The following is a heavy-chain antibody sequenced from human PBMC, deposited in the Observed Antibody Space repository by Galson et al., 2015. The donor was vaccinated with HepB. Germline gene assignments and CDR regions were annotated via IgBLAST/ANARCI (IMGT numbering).Heavy chain of an antibody. CDR2: INAGNGNT. Sequence: SVKVSCKASGYTFTSYAMHWVRQAPGQRLEWMGWINAGNGNTKYSQKFQGRVTITRDTSASTAYMELSSLRSEDTAVYYCARGGPGDFWSGYWGAHLDYWGQGTLVTVSS. J-gene: IGHJ4*02. CDR1: GYTFTSYA. V-gene: IGHV1-3*01. CDR3: ARGGPGDFWSGYWGAHLDY. D-gene: IGHD3-3*01.